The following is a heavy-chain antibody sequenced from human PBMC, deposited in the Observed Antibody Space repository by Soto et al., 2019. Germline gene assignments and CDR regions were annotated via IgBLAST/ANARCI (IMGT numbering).Heavy chain of an antibody. CDR3: AKDRHSSTLLDYGMDV. CDR1: GFTFSSYA. Sequence: GESLKISCAASGFTFSSYAVSWVRQAPGKGLEWVSAISGSGGSTYYADSVKGRFTISRDNSKNTLYLQMNSLRAEDTAVYYCAKDRHSSTLLDYGMDVWGQGTKVTVSS. V-gene: IGHV3-23*01. D-gene: IGHD3-3*02. CDR2: ISGSGGST. J-gene: IGHJ6*02.